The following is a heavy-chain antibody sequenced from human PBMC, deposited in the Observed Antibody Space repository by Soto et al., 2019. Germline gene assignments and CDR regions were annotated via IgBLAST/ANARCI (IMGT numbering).Heavy chain of an antibody. CDR3: ARDGPRFDSSGWYWFDY. V-gene: IGHV1-18*01. J-gene: IGHJ4*02. Sequence: GASVKVSCKASGYTFTSYGISWVRQAPGQGLEWMGWISAYNGNTNYAQKLQGRVTMTTDTSTSTAYMELRSLRSDDTAVYYCARDGPRFDSSGWYWFDYWGQGTLVTVSS. D-gene: IGHD6-19*01. CDR2: ISAYNGNT. CDR1: GYTFTSYG.